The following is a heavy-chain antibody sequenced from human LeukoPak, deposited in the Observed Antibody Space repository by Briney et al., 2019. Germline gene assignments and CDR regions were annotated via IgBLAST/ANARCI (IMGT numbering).Heavy chain of an antibody. J-gene: IGHJ2*01. CDR1: GGSISSSSYY. CDR2: IYYSGST. V-gene: IGHV4-39*01. CDR3: ARPPYDYVWGSYPSDWYFDL. Sequence: SETLSLTCTVSGGSISSSSYYWGWIRQPPGKGLEWIGSIYYSGSTYYNPSLKSRVTISVDTSKNQFSLKLSSVTAADTAVYCCARPPYDYVWGSYPSDWYFDLWGRGTLVTVSS. D-gene: IGHD3-16*01.